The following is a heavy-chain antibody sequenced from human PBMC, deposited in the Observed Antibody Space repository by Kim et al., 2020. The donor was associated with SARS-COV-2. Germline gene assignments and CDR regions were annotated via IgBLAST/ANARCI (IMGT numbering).Heavy chain of an antibody. CDR3: ARSVAIMPPGMDV. D-gene: IGHD2-21*01. Sequence: ASVKVSCKASGYTFTTYAMQWVRQAPGQRLEWMGWINPGKGTTKYSEKFQGRVTITRDTSARTAYMELSSLRPEETAVYYCARSVAIMPPGMDVCGQGTTVTVYS. CDR2: INPGKGTT. V-gene: IGHV1-3*01. J-gene: IGHJ6*02. CDR1: GYTFTTYA.